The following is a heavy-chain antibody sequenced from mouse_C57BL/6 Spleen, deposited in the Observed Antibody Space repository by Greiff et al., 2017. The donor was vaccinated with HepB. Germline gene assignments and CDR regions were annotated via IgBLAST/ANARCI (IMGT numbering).Heavy chain of an antibody. CDR1: GYTFTSYW. CDR2: IYPSDSET. V-gene: IGHV1-61*01. Sequence: QVHVKQPGAELVRPGSSVKLSCKASGYTFTSYWMDWVKQRPGQGLEWIGNIYPSDSETHYNQKFKDKATLTVDKSSSTAYMQLSSLTSEDSAVYYCARRYSNYVDYWGQGTTLTVSS. D-gene: IGHD2-5*01. J-gene: IGHJ2*01. CDR3: ARRYSNYVDY.